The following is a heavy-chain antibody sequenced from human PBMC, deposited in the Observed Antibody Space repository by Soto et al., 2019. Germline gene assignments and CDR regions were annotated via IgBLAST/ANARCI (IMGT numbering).Heavy chain of an antibody. J-gene: IGHJ4*02. CDR2: TYYSGST. CDR3: AGGRYSTTGPKHNFDY. Sequence: LEWIGYTYYSGSTYYNPSLKSRVTISVDTSKNQFSVKLSSVTAADTAVYYGAGGRYSTTGPKHNFDYWGKGTLVTVSS. V-gene: IGHV4-31*02. D-gene: IGHD6-13*01.